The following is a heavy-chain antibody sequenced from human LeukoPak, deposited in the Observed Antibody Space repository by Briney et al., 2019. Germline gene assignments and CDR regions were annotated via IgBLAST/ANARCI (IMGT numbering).Heavy chain of an antibody. CDR2: IYYRGST. CDR3: ARQNYDEVNYYYYGLDV. J-gene: IGHJ6*02. Sequence: SETLSLTCTVSGGSISSSYWSWIRQSPGKGLEWIGYIYYRGSTDYNPSLKSRVTISVDTSKNQFSLKLSSVTAADTAVYYCARQNYDEVNYYYYGLDVWGQGTTVTVSS. CDR1: GGSISSSY. D-gene: IGHD3-3*01. V-gene: IGHV4-59*08.